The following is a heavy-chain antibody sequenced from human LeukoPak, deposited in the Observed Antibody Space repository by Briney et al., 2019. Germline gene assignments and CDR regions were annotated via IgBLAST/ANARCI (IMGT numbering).Heavy chain of an antibody. CDR2: VSGSGGST. CDR1: GFSFCIYA. CDR3: AKDLYDLVYAISFDY. D-gene: IGHD2-8*01. J-gene: IGHJ4*02. Sequence: TGGSLRLSCAASGFSFCIYAMSWARKAPGQGLECVSAVSGSGGSTYYEDSVKGRCTISRDNTKNTLYLQINSLRDEDTAVYYCAKDLYDLVYAISFDYWGQGTLVTVSS. V-gene: IGHV3-23*01.